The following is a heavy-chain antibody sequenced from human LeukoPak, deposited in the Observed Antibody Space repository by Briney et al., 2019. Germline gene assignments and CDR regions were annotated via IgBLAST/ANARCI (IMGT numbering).Heavy chain of an antibody. CDR1: GGSIRSGGYY. J-gene: IGHJ5*02. CDR2: IYHSGST. CDR3: ARDPLYSSSP. Sequence: PSQALSLTCPVSGGSIRSGGYYWSWIRQPPGKGLEWIGYIYHSGSTYYNPSLKSRVTISVDRSKNQFSLKLSSVTAADTAVYYCARDPLYSSSPWGQGTLVTVSS. V-gene: IGHV4-30-2*01. D-gene: IGHD6-13*01.